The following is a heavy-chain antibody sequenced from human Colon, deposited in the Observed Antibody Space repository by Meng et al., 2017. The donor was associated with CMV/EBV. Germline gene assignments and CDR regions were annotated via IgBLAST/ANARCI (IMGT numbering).Heavy chain of an antibody. D-gene: IGHD6-19*01. CDR2: INPNGGVT. CDR1: CYTFTAYY. Sequence: ASVTVSCTASCYTFTAYYMHWLRQAPGPGLEWMGWINPNGGVTFYAQNFQGRVTLTWDTSITTAYMELSRLTSDDTAVYYCASQYISGWFGRCDYWGQGTLVTVSS. CDR3: ASQYISGWFGRCDY. J-gene: IGHJ4*02. V-gene: IGHV1-2*02.